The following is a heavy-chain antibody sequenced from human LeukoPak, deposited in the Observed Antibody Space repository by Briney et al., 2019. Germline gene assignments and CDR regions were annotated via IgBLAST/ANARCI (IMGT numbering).Heavy chain of an antibody. V-gene: IGHV3-33*01. Sequence: GGSLRLSCTASGFIFSTHGMHWVRQAPGEGLEWVAVIWYDGSDKYYAESVKGRFTISRDNSKNTLYLQMNSLRVEDTAVYYCARERGLGSGYYYKFDYWGQGTLVTVSP. J-gene: IGHJ4*02. CDR3: ARERGLGSGYYYKFDY. D-gene: IGHD3-22*01. CDR1: GFIFSTHG. CDR2: IWYDGSDK.